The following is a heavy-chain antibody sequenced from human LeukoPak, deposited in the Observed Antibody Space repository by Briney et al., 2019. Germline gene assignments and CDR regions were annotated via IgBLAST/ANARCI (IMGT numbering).Heavy chain of an antibody. CDR2: IFYSGST. CDR1: GGSINSYY. D-gene: IGHD3-22*01. Sequence: SETLSLTCTVSGGSINSYYWSWIRQPPGKGLEWIGYIFYSGSTNYNPSLKSRVTISVDTYKNQFSLKLSSVTAADTAVYYCARRITSSGYYRDDSWGQGTLVTVSS. J-gene: IGHJ4*02. CDR3: ARRITSSGYYRDDS. V-gene: IGHV4-59*08.